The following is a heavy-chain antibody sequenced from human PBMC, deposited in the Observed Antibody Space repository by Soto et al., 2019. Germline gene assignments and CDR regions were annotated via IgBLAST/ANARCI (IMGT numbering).Heavy chain of an antibody. D-gene: IGHD6-19*01. J-gene: IGHJ3*02. CDR1: GFTLSSYS. CDR2: IGSGSATI. V-gene: IGHV3-48*02. Sequence: EVQLMESGGGLVQPGGSLRLSCAASGFTLSSYSMNWVRQAPGKGLEWVSYIGSGSATIYYADSVKGRFTISRDSAKNSLYLQMNSLRDEDSAIYYCARTRTSSVAVAGYAFEIWGQGTMVTVSS. CDR3: ARTRTSSVAVAGYAFEI.